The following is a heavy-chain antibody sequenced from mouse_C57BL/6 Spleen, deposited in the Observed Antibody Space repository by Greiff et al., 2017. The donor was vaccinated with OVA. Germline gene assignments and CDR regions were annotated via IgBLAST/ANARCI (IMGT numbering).Heavy chain of an antibody. CDR2: RWSGGST. CDR1: GFSLTSYG. CDR3: ARTGGENGFAY. V-gene: IGHV2-2*01. D-gene: IGHD1-1*02. J-gene: IGHJ3*01. Sequence: QVQLKQSGPGLVQPSQSLSITCTVSGFSLTSYGVHWVRQSPGTGLEWLGVRWSGGSTDYNADFISRLSISKDNSKSQVFFKMNSLQADDTAIYYCARTGGENGFAYWGQGTLVTVSA.